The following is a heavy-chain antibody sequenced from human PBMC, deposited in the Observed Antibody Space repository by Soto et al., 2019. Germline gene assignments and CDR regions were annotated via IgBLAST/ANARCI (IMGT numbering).Heavy chain of an antibody. D-gene: IGHD1-1*01. V-gene: IGHV3-7*01. Sequence: EVQLVESGGGLVQPGGSLRLSCTGSGFTFSSHWMSWVRLAPGKGLEWVANIKQDGSDKYYVVSVKGRFTISRDNAENSLYLQMNSLRAEDTAVYYCARSDAAGTVDYWGQGTLVTVSS. CDR1: GFTFSSHW. CDR2: IKQDGSDK. J-gene: IGHJ4*02. CDR3: ARSDAAGTVDY.